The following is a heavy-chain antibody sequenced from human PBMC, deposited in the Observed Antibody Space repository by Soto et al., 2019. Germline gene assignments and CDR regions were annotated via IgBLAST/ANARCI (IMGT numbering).Heavy chain of an antibody. D-gene: IGHD2-15*01. J-gene: IGHJ3*02. Sequence: NPSETLSLTCAVSGHSISSGFYYWGWVRQPPGKGLEWIGSIYHAESTYYNPSLKSRVTISVDTSKNQFSLKLSSVTAADTAVYYCARGQDIVVVVAALSPSDAFDIWGQGTMVTV. CDR1: GHSISSGFYY. V-gene: IGHV4-38-2*01. CDR2: IYHAEST. CDR3: ARGQDIVVVVAALSPSDAFDI.